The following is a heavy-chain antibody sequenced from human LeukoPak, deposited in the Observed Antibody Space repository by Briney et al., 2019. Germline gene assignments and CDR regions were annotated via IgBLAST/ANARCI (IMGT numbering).Heavy chain of an antibody. CDR1: GYTFTDFY. J-gene: IGHJ4*02. CDR2: INPNSGGT. Sequence: AASVKVSCQTSGYTFTDFYMHWVRQAPGQGLEWMGWINPNSGGTNYAQKFQGRVTMTRDTSISTAYMELSRLRSDDTAVYYCARDLVAVAGTSAVWGLGPFDYWGQGTLVTVSS. D-gene: IGHD6-19*01. V-gene: IGHV1-2*02. CDR3: ARDLVAVAGTSAVWGLGPFDY.